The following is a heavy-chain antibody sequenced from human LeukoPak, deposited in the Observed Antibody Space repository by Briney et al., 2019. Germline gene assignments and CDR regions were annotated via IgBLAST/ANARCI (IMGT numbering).Heavy chain of an antibody. Sequence: SQTLSLTCTVSGGSISSGDYYWSWIRQPPGKGLEWIGYIYYSGSTYYNPSLKSRVTISVATSKNQFFLKLSSVTAADTAVYYCARVDTAMAFFDYWGQGTLVTVSS. CDR2: IYYSGST. CDR3: ARVDTAMAFFDY. D-gene: IGHD5-18*01. V-gene: IGHV4-30-4*01. CDR1: GGSISSGDYY. J-gene: IGHJ4*02.